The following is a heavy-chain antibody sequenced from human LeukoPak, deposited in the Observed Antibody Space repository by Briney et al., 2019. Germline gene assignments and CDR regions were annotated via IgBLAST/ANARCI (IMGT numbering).Heavy chain of an antibody. Sequence: SETLSLTCTVSGGSISDYYWNWIRQPPGKGLEWVAYVHYSGTTKYNPSLQSRVATAVDMSKKEVSLRLDSVTAADTAVYYCAGDMRGSAKVWFDSWGQGVQVIVSS. J-gene: IGHJ5*01. D-gene: IGHD3-10*01. CDR3: AGDMRGSAKVWFDS. CDR1: GGSISDYY. CDR2: VHYSGTT. V-gene: IGHV4-59*12.